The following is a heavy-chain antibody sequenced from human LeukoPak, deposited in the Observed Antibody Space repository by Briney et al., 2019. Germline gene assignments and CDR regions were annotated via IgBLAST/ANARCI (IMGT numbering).Heavy chain of an antibody. J-gene: IGHJ4*02. D-gene: IGHD2-2*01. Sequence: ASVKVSCKASGYTFTGYYMHWVRQAPGQGLEWMGWINPNSGGTNYAQKFQGRVTMTRDTSISTAYMELSRLRSDDTAVYYCAREHTVVVPAAMLYWGQGTLSPSPQ. V-gene: IGHV1-2*02. CDR2: INPNSGGT. CDR1: GYTFTGYY. CDR3: AREHTVVVPAAMLY.